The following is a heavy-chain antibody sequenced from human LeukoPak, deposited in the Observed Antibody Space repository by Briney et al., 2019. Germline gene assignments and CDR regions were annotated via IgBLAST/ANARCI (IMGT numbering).Heavy chain of an antibody. V-gene: IGHV4-59*12. J-gene: IGHJ4*02. CDR1: GGSISSYY. CDR2: IYYSGGT. CDR3: ARAADGPIYIDY. D-gene: IGHD6-13*01. Sequence: SETLSLTCTVSGGSISSYYWSWIRQPSGKGLEWIGYIYYSGGTYYNPSLKSRVTISVDTSKNQFSLNLNSVTAADTAVYYCARAADGPIYIDYWGQGTLVTVSS.